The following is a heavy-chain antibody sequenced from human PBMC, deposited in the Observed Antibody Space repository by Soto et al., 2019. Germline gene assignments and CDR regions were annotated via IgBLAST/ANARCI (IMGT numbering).Heavy chain of an antibody. D-gene: IGHD6-6*01. CDR1: GGSFSGYY. V-gene: IGHV4-34*01. J-gene: IGHJ4*02. CDR2: INHSGST. CDR3: ARWGSTQLVDY. Sequence: SETLSLTCAVYGGSFSGYYWSWIRQPPGKGLEWIGEINHSGSTNYNPSLKSRVTISVDTSKNQFSLKLSSVTAADTAVYYCARWGSTQLVDYWGQGTLVTVSS.